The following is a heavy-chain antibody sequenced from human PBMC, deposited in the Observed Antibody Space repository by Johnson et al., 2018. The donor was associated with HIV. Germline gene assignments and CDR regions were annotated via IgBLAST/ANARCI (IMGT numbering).Heavy chain of an antibody. J-gene: IGHJ3*02. Sequence: QEKLVESGGGVVQPGRSLRLSCAASGFTFSSYAMHWVRQAPGKGLEWVAVISYDGSNKYYADSMKGRFTISRDNSKNTLYLQMNSLRAEDTAVYYCAKDSSVLLCFDIWGQGTVVTVSS. CDR1: GFTFSSYA. D-gene: IGHD3-10*01. V-gene: IGHV3-30*04. CDR3: AKDSSVLLCFDI. CDR2: ISYDGSNK.